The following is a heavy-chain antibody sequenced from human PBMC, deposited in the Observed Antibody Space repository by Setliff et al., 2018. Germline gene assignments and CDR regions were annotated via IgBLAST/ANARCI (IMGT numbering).Heavy chain of an antibody. CDR2: IDTSSTWI. V-gene: IGHV3-21*01. J-gene: IGHJ4*02. D-gene: IGHD2-2*01. Sequence: GGSLRLSCAASGFSFTTYTMNWIRQAPGQGLEWVSSIDTSSTWIYYADSVKGRFTISRDNAENSLYLQMNSLRAEDTAVYYCARLETCHSTHCSPYDYWGQGTPVTVSS. CDR3: ARLETCHSTHCSPYDY. CDR1: GFSFTTYT.